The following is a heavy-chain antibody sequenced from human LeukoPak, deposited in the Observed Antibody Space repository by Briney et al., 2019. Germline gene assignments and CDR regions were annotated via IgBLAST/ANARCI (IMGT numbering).Heavy chain of an antibody. CDR2: FTGSGSHT. CDR3: AKDPWAAMSGFFDP. V-gene: IGHV3-23*01. CDR1: GFTFSTYA. J-gene: IGHJ5*02. Sequence: GESLKISCAASGFTFSTYAMSWVRQAPGKGLEWVSTFTGSGSHTYYAASVKGRFTISRDNAKNTLYLQVSSLRAEDTAVYYCAKDPWAAMSGFFDPWGQGTLVTVSS. D-gene: IGHD3-10*01.